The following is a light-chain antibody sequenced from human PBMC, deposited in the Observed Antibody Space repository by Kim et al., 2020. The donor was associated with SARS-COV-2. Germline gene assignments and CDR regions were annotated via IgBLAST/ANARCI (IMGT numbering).Light chain of an antibody. CDR1: QSVFSTPNNKNY. Sequence: ATFNCKSSQSVFSTPNNKNYLAWYQHKPGQPPKLVISWASIRESGVPDRFSGSGSGTDFTLTISSLQAEDVAVYYCQQCYSSPVTFGGGTKVDIK. CDR3: QQCYSSPVT. V-gene: IGKV4-1*01. J-gene: IGKJ4*01. CDR2: WAS.